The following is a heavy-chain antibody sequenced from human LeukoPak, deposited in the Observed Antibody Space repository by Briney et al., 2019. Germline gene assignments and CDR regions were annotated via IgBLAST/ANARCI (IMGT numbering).Heavy chain of an antibody. J-gene: IGHJ5*02. CDR1: GFTLSDYW. CDR2: INGDGRST. CDR3: ARDLGHQGYRWFDP. Sequence: PGESLRLSCSASGFTLSDYWMHWVRQAPGKGLEWVSHINGDGRSTTYADSVKGRFTISRDNAKNTLYLQMNSLRVEDTAVYYCARDLGHQGYRWFDPWGQGTLVTVSS. D-gene: IGHD1-1*01. V-gene: IGHV3-74*01.